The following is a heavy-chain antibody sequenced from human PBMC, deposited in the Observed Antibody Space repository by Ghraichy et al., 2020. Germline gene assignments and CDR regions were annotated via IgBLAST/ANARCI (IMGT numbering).Heavy chain of an antibody. Sequence: SETLSLTCTVSGGSISSDFYYWGWIRQPPGKGLEWIGSIYYIGSAYYKSSLKSRVTISVDTSKNQFSLKVNSATAADTAVYFCARQSDSGTFPFEAFDIWGPGAVVTVSS. V-gene: IGHV4-39*01. CDR1: GGSISSDFYY. D-gene: IGHD1-26*01. J-gene: IGHJ3*02. CDR3: ARQSDSGTFPFEAFDI. CDR2: IYYIGSA.